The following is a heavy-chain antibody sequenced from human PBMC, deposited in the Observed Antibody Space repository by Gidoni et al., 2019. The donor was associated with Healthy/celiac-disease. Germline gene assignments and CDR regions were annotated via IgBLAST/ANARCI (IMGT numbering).Heavy chain of an antibody. CDR1: GYTFTGYY. Sequence: QVQLVQSGAEVKKPGASVKVSCKASGYTFTGYYMHWVRQAPGQGLEWMGWINPNSGGTNYAQKFQGWVTMTRDTSISTAYMELSRLRSDDTAVYYCARGRTYYYDSSGYFFDYWGQGTLVTVSS. CDR3: ARGRTYYYDSSGYFFDY. V-gene: IGHV1-2*04. J-gene: IGHJ4*02. D-gene: IGHD3-22*01. CDR2: INPNSGGT.